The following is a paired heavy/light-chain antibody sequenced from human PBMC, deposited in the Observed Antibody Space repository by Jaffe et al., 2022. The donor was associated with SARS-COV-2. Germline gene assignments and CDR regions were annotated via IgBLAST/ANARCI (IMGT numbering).Heavy chain of an antibody. CDR3: ARATNACFDY. V-gene: IGHV3-7*03. Sequence: EVQLVESGGGLVQPGGSLRLSCAASGFTFSTSWMTWVRQAPGKGLEWVANIVQDGSGKTYVDSVKGRFTISRDNAKNTLYLEMNSLRAEDTAVYYCARATNACFDYWGLGTLVTVSS. CDR1: GFTFSTSW. J-gene: IGHJ4*02. D-gene: IGHD2-2*01. CDR2: IVQDGSGK.
Light chain of an antibody. CDR2: LGS. Sequence: DVVMTQSPLSLPVTPGEPASISCRSSQSLLSSDGYNSLSWYLQKPGQSPHLLIYLGSNRASGVPDRFSGSGSGTDFTLKISRVEAEDVGVYYCMQGAQVPITFGHGTRLEIK. CDR1: QSLLSSDGYNS. J-gene: IGKJ5*01. CDR3: MQGAQVPIT. V-gene: IGKV2-28*01.